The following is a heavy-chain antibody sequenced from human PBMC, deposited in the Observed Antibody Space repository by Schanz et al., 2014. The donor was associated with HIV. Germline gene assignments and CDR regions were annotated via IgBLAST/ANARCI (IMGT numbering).Heavy chain of an antibody. CDR1: GGTFSSNA. D-gene: IGHD3-22*01. Sequence: QVQLVQPGAEVKKPGSSVKVSCKASGGTFSSNAISWVRQAPGQGLEWMGGIIPMFGTANYAQKFQGRVTIIADESTSTVFMELSRLTSEDTAVYYCARDRYYDGSGQYFESGFWGQGTPVTVSS. CDR3: ARDRYYDGSGQYFESGF. J-gene: IGHJ4*02. CDR2: IIPMFGTA. V-gene: IGHV1-69*01.